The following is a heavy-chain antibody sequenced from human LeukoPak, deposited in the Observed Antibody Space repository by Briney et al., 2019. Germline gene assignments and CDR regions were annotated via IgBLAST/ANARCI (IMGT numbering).Heavy chain of an antibody. CDR2: ISYDGSNK. V-gene: IGHV3-30-3*01. J-gene: IGHJ4*02. Sequence: GGSLRLSCAASGFTFSSYAMNWVRQAPGKGLEWVAVISYDGSNKNYADSVKGRFTISRDNSKNTLYLQMSSLRAEETAVYYCASALVVLAATDYWGQGTLVTVSS. CDR3: ASALVVLAATDY. D-gene: IGHD2-15*01. CDR1: GFTFSSYA.